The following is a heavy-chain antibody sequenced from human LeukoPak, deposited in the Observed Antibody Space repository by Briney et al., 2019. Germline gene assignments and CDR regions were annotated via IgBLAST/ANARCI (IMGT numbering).Heavy chain of an antibody. CDR3: ARAGYSSGWYWVY. CDR1: GGSISGSSYY. Sequence: ETLSLTCTVSGGSISGSSYYWGWIRQPPGKGLEWVSSISSSSSYIYYADSVKGRFTISRDNAKNSLYLQMNSLRAEDTAVYYCARAGYSSGWYWVYWGQGTLVTVSS. D-gene: IGHD6-19*01. V-gene: IGHV3-21*01. J-gene: IGHJ4*02. CDR2: ISSSSSYI.